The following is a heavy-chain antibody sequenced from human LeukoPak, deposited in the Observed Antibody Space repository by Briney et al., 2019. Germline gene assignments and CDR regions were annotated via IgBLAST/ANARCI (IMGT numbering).Heavy chain of an antibody. D-gene: IGHD4-17*01. V-gene: IGHV3-74*01. Sequence: GGSLRLSCAASGFTFSSYAMSWVRQAPGKGLEWVSRINSDGSSTSYADSVKGRFTISRDNAKNTLYLQMNSLRAEDTAVYYCARDSYGDYPPYWGQGTLVTVSS. CDR2: INSDGSST. CDR1: GFTFSSYA. CDR3: ARDSYGDYPPY. J-gene: IGHJ4*02.